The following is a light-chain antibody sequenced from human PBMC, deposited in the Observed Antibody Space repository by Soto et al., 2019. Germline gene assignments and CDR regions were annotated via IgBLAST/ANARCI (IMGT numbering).Light chain of an antibody. Sequence: QSALTQPASVSGSPGQSITISCTVTSSDVGGSNYFSWYQQHPGKAPKLMIYDVSNRPSGVSNRFSGSKSGNTASLTLSGLKAEDEADYYCGSYSSSSTLYVFGTGTKLTVL. CDR1: SSDVGGSNY. CDR3: GSYSSSSTLYV. V-gene: IGLV2-14*03. CDR2: DVS. J-gene: IGLJ1*01.